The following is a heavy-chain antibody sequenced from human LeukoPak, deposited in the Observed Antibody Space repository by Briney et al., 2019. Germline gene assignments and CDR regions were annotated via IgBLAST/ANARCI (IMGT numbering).Heavy chain of an antibody. CDR3: ARVTFTGYSSGWYDRYFDY. CDR2: ISSSGSTI. D-gene: IGHD6-19*01. J-gene: IGHJ4*02. Sequence: WGSLRLSCAASGFTFSDYYMSWIRQAPGKGLEWVSYISSSGSTIYYADSVKGRFTISRDNAKNSLYLQMNSLRAEDAAVYYCARVTFTGYSSGWYDRYFDYWGQGTLVTVSS. CDR1: GFTFSDYY. V-gene: IGHV3-11*01.